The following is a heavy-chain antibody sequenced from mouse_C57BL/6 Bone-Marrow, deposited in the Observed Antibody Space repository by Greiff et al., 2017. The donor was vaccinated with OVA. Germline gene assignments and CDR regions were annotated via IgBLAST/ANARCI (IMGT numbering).Heavy chain of an antibody. J-gene: IGHJ1*03. Sequence: VMLVESGAELARPGASVKLSCKASGYTFTSYGLSWVKQRTGQGLEWIGEIYPRSGNTYYNEKFKGKATLTADKSSSTAYMELRSLTSEDSAVYFCARWKLGPWYFDVWGTGTTVTVSS. CDR3: ARWKLGPWYFDV. CDR2: IYPRSGNT. CDR1: GYTFTSYG. V-gene: IGHV1-81*01. D-gene: IGHD4-1*01.